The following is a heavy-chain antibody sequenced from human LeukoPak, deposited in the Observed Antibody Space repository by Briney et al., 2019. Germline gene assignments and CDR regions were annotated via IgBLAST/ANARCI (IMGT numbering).Heavy chain of an antibody. CDR3: AKNHGAYDMLTGIFDY. V-gene: IGHV3-74*01. D-gene: IGHD3-9*01. CDR2: INSDGSST. CDR1: GFTFSSYW. J-gene: IGHJ4*02. Sequence: PGGSLRLSCAASGFTFSSYWMHWVRQAPGKGLVWVSRINSDGSSTSYADSVKGRFTFSRDNSKNTLYLQMSSLRAEDTAVYYCAKNHGAYDMLTGIFDYWGQGTLVTVSS.